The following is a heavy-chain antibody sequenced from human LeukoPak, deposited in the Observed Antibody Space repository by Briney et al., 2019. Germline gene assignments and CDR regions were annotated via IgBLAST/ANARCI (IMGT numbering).Heavy chain of an antibody. CDR2: ISSSGSTI. J-gene: IGHJ4*02. D-gene: IGHD3-22*01. CDR3: ASRASRGCFDY. CDR1: GFTFSDYY. V-gene: IGHV3-11*01. Sequence: GGSLRLSCAASGFTFSDYYMSWIRQAPGKGLEWVSYISSSGSTIYYADSVKGRFTISRDNAKNSLYLQMNSLRAEDTAVYYCASRASRGCFDYWGQGTLVTVSS.